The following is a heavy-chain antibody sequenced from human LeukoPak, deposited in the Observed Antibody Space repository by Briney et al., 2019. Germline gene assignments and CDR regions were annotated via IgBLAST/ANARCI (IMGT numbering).Heavy chain of an antibody. Sequence: PSGTLSLTCTVSGGSISSYYWSWIRQPPGKGLEWIGYIYYSGSTDYNPSLKSRVTISVDTSKNQFSLKLSSVTAADTAVYYCARGHRIVGPWGRGTLVTVSS. CDR2: IYYSGST. D-gene: IGHD1-26*01. CDR3: ARGHRIVGP. V-gene: IGHV4-59*01. CDR1: GGSISSYY. J-gene: IGHJ5*02.